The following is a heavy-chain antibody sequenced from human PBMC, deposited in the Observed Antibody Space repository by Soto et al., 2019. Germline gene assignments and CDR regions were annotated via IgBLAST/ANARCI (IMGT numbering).Heavy chain of an antibody. CDR2: INDSGNT. J-gene: IGHJ3*02. D-gene: IGHD3-3*02. Sequence: SETLSLTCAVYGGSFSRYYWTWIRQPPGKGLEWIGEINDSGNTKYDPSLKSRVILSVDTSKIQFSLKLSSVTAADTALYCCARRDIRRAFEIWGQGTLVTVSS. CDR1: GGSFSRYY. CDR3: ARRDIRRAFEI. V-gene: IGHV4-34*01.